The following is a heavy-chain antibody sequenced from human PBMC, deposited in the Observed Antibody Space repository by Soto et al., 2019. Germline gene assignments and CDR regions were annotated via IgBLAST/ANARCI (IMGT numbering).Heavy chain of an antibody. Sequence: PSETLSLTCTVSGGSISSGGYYWSWIRQHPGKGLEWIGYIYYSGSTYYNPSLKSRVTISVDTSKNQFSLKLSSVTAADTAVYYCARDRGDYVWGSYRPIYYFDYWGQGTLVTVSS. D-gene: IGHD3-16*02. CDR3: ARDRGDYVWGSYRPIYYFDY. CDR1: GGSISSGGYY. V-gene: IGHV4-31*02. CDR2: IYYSGST. J-gene: IGHJ4*02.